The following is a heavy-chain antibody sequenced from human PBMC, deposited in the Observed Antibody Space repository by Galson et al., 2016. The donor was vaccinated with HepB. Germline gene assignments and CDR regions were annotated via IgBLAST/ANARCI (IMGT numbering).Heavy chain of an antibody. J-gene: IGHJ4*01. CDR3: AKDTISLQLWSPFDS. CDR1: GFSFSSFA. V-gene: IGHV3-23*01. D-gene: IGHD5-18*01. CDR2: ISYNGGST. Sequence: SLRLSCAASGFSFSSFAMRWVRLAPGKGLEWVSTISYNGGSTYYAVSVKGRLTVSRDNSKNTLFLQMNSLRVEDTALYYCAKDTISLQLWSPFDSWGHGALVTVSS.